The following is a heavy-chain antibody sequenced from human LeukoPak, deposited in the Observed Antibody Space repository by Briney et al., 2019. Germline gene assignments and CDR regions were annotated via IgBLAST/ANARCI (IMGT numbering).Heavy chain of an antibody. D-gene: IGHD4-11*01. V-gene: IGHV3-48*03. CDR1: GFTFSSFE. CDR3: ARDGDHSEVAYFDY. J-gene: IGHJ4*02. CDR2: ISSSGSTI. Sequence: GGSLTLSCAASGFTFSSFEMNWVRQAPGKGLEWVSYISSSGSTIYYADSVKGRFTISGDNANNSLYLQINSLRVEDTAVYYCARDGDHSEVAYFDYWGRGTLVTVSS.